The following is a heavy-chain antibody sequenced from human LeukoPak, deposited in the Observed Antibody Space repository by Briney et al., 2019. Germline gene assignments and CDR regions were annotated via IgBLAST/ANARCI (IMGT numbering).Heavy chain of an antibody. V-gene: IGHV3-7*04. CDR1: GFTFSSYW. D-gene: IGHD5-18*01. J-gene: IGHJ4*02. CDR3: ARAPLQLWLYFDY. Sequence: PGGSLRLSCEASGFTFSSYWMSWVRQAPGKGLEWVAHIKEDESDEYYVDSVRGRFTASRDNAKNSVNLQMNSLRAEDTAVYYCARAPLQLWLYFDYWGQGTLVTVSS. CDR2: IKEDESDE.